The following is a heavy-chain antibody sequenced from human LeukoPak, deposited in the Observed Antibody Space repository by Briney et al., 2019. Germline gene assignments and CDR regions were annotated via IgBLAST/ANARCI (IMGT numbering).Heavy chain of an antibody. D-gene: IGHD3-10*01. J-gene: IGHJ6*02. Sequence: EASVKVSCKASGGTFRRFTISWVRQAPGRGLEWMGIINPSGGSTSYAQKFQGRVTMTRDTSTSTVYMELSSLRSEDTAVYYCARDPPYYYGSIGGMDVWGQGTTVTVSS. CDR1: GGTFRRFT. CDR3: ARDPPYYYGSIGGMDV. CDR2: INPSGGST. V-gene: IGHV1-46*01.